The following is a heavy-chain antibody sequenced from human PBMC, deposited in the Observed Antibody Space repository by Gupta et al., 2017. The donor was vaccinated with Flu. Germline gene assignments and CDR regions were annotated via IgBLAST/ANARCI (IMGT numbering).Heavy chain of an antibody. J-gene: IGHJ4*01. CDR1: GFTFSSYA. V-gene: IGHV3-23*01. CDR3: AKVYSSGWYFFDS. CDR2: ISGSGGST. Sequence: EVQLLESGGGLVQPGGSLRLSCAASGFTFSSYAMSWVRQAPGKGLEWVSGISGSGGSTYYADSVKGRFTISRDNSKNTLYLQMSRLRAEETALYYCAKVYSSGWYFFDSWGQGTLVPVFS. D-gene: IGHD6-19*01.